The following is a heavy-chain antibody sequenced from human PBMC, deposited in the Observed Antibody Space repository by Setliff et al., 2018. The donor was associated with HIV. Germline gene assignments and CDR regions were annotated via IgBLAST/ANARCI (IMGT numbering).Heavy chain of an antibody. D-gene: IGHD4-17*01. Sequence: SETLSLTCTVSGGSISNSSYYWGWIRQPPGKGLEWIGSIYYSGSTNYNPSLKSRVTMSVDTFKNQFSLKLSSVTAADTAVYYCARIYDYGSYYFDYWGQGTLVTVSS. CDR1: GGSISNSSYY. V-gene: IGHV4-39*07. CDR3: ARIYDYGSYYFDY. CDR2: IYYSGST. J-gene: IGHJ4*02.